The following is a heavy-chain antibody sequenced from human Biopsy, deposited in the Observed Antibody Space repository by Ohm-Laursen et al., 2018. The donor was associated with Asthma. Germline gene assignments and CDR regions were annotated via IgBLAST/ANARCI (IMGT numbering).Heavy chain of an antibody. J-gene: IGHJ4*02. CDR2: TRNKANSYTT. Sequence: SLRLSCAASGFRFSDYGMNWVRQAPGKGLEWVGRTRNKANSYTTEYAASVKGRFTISRDDSKNSLYLQMNSLKTEDTAVYYCTTGIDYWGQGTLVTVSS. V-gene: IGHV3-72*01. CDR1: GFRFSDYG. CDR3: TTGIDY.